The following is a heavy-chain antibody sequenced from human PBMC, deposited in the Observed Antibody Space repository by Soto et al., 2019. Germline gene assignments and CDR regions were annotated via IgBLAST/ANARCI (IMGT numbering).Heavy chain of an antibody. CDR3: ARDPPGIGIEY. Sequence: GGSLRLSCAASGFTFSSYDMNWVRQAPGKGLEWVSRINPEGTIINYGDSVKGRFTISRDNARDTLHLDMLSLRADDTAVYYCARDPPGIGIEYWGQGTLVTVSS. CDR1: GFTFSSYD. D-gene: IGHD1-1*01. CDR2: INPEGTII. V-gene: IGHV3-74*01. J-gene: IGHJ4*02.